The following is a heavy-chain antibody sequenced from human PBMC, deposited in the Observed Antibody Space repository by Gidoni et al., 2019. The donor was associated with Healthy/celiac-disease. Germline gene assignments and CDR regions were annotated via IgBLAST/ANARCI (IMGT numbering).Heavy chain of an antibody. J-gene: IGHJ2*01. Sequence: SSSSYIYYADSVKGRFTISRDNAKNSLYLQMNSLRAEDTAVYYCARPYCSSTSCYYWYFDLWGRGTLVIVSS. CDR2: SSSSYI. D-gene: IGHD2-2*01. CDR3: ARPYCSSTSCYYWYFDL. V-gene: IGHV3-21*01.